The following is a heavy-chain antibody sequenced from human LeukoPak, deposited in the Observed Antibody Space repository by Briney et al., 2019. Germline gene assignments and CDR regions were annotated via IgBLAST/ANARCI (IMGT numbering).Heavy chain of an antibody. CDR2: IHNSGRT. J-gene: IGHJ4*02. D-gene: IGHD1-14*01. Sequence: PSETLSLTCSVSGGSVSSYYWSWIRQSPGKGLEWIGYIHNSGRTNYNPSLKSRVTGFVDTSKNQVSLRLSSVTAADMAVYYCARHGTISSESYFDYWGQGALVTVSS. CDR1: GGSVSSYY. V-gene: IGHV4-59*08. CDR3: ARHGTISSESYFDY.